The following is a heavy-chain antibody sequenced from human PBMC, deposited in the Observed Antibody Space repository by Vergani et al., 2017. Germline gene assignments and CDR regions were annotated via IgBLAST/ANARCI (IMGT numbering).Heavy chain of an antibody. J-gene: IGHJ6*02. CDR3: ARQAAAGDYYYYYGMDV. CDR2: MNPNSGNT. V-gene: IGHV1-8*03. CDR1: GYTFTSYY. D-gene: IGHD6-13*01. Sequence: QVQLVQSGAEVKKPGASVKVSCQASGYTFTSYYIHWVRQATGQGLEWMGWMNPNSGNTGYAQKFQGRVTITRNTSISTAYMELSSLRSEDTAVYYCARQAAAGDYYYYYGMDVWGQGTTVTVSS.